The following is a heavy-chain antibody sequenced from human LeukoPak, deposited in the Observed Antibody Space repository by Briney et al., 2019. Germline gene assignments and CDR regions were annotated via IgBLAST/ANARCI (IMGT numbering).Heavy chain of an antibody. D-gene: IGHD5-18*01. J-gene: IGHJ3*02. CDR1: GFTFSSYA. Sequence: GGSLRLSCAASGFTFSSYAMSWVRQAPGKGLEWVSAIGGSGGSTYYADSVKGRFTISRDNSKNTLYLQMNSLRAEDTAVYYCAKAVQLWLSLDAFDIWGQGTMVTVSS. V-gene: IGHV3-23*01. CDR3: AKAVQLWLSLDAFDI. CDR2: IGGSGGST.